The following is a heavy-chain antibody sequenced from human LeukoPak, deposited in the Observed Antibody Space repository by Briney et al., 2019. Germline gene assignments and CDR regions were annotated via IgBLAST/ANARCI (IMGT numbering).Heavy chain of an antibody. CDR2: INSDGSST. CDR3: ARGPIKGGYSGYDLDY. Sequence: PGGSLRLSCAASGFTFSSYWMHWVRQAPGKGLVWVSRINSDGSSTSYADSVKGRFTISRDNAKNTLYLQMSSLRAEDTAVYYCARGPIKGGYSGYDLDYWGQGTLVTVSS. D-gene: IGHD5-12*01. V-gene: IGHV3-74*01. J-gene: IGHJ4*02. CDR1: GFTFSSYW.